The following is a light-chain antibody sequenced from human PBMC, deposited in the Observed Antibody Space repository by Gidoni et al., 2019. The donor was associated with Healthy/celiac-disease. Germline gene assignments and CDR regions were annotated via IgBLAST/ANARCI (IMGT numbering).Light chain of an antibody. Sequence: VLTHSPVTLSLSPGERAPLSCRASQSVSSSYLAWYQKKPGQAPRLLIYGASSRATGIPDRFSGSGSGTDFTLTISRLEPEDFAVYYCQQYGSSPVTFGQGTKVEIK. CDR3: QQYGSSPVT. CDR1: QSVSSSY. CDR2: GAS. V-gene: IGKV3-20*01. J-gene: IGKJ1*01.